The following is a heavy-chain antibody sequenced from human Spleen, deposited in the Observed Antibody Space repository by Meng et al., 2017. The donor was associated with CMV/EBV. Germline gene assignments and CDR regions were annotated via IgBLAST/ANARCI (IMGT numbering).Heavy chain of an antibody. CDR2: INHSGST. V-gene: IGHV4-34*01. J-gene: IGHJ5*02. CDR3: ARGLGGAYDFWSGSKYNWFDP. CDR1: GGSFSGYY. Sequence: GSLRLSCAVYGGSFSGYYWSWIRQPPGKGLEWIGEINHSGSTNYNPSPKSRVTISVDTSKNRFSLKLSSVTAADTAVYYCARGLGGAYDFWSGSKYNWFDPWGQGTLVTVSS. D-gene: IGHD3-3*01.